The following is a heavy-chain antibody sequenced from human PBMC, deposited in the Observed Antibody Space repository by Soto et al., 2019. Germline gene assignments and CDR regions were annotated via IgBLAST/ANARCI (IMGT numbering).Heavy chain of an antibody. CDR2: ISGSGGST. V-gene: IGHV3-23*01. CDR1: GFTFSSYA. D-gene: IGHD3-22*01. J-gene: IGHJ5*02. CDR3: AKDSVPGDSSGYYPSSPSGSPGNWFDP. Sequence: GGSLRLSCVASGFTFSSYAMSWVRQAPGKGLEWVSAISGSGGSTYYADSVKGRFTISRDNSKNTLYLQMNSLRAEDTAVYYCAKDSVPGDSSGYYPSSPSGSPGNWFDPWGQGTLVTVSS.